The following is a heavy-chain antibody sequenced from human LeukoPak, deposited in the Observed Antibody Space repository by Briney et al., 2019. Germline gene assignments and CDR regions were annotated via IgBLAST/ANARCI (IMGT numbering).Heavy chain of an antibody. J-gene: IGHJ6*03. CDR2: MNPNSGNT. CDR3: ARGNRIAARPRAYYYYYMDV. Sequence: ASVKVSCKASGYTFTSYDINWVRQATGQGLEWMGWMNPNSGNTGYAQKFQGRVTMTRNTSISTAYMELSSLRSEDTAVYYCARGNRIAARPRAYYYYYMDVWGKGTMVTVSS. D-gene: IGHD6-6*01. V-gene: IGHV1-8*01. CDR1: GYTFTSYD.